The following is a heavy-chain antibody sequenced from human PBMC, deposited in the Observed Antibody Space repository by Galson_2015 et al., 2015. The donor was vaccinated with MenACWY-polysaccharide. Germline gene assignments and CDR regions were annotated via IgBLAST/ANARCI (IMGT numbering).Heavy chain of an antibody. Sequence: TLPLSCTVSGGFVSNAGYYCTWIRQHPEQGLAWIGYIRNSASTYYSPSLKTRVIISVDTSKNQFSLSLSSVTAADTAVYYCARIPSAGSSFGWFDPWGLGTLVTVSS. V-gene: IGHV4-31*03. J-gene: IGHJ5*02. D-gene: IGHD3-3*01. CDR1: GGFVSNAGYY. CDR3: ARIPSAGSSFGWFDP. CDR2: IRNSAST.